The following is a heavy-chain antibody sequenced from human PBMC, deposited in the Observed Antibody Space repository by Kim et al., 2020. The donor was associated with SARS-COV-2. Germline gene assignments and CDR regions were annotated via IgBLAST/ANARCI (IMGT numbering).Heavy chain of an antibody. D-gene: IGHD2-15*01. Sequence: GGSLRLSCAASGFNFSDYSMSWVRQAPGKGLEWVALIRPRGGAASYPDPFQGRFSFSRDDSINTLFLHKSGLKAAAPATYYCAKVYDGVAYSHYSIWGQGICVTVP. V-gene: IGHV3-23*01. J-gene: IGHJ4*02. CDR1: GFNFSDYS. CDR2: IRPRGGAA. CDR3: AKVYDGVAYSHYSI.